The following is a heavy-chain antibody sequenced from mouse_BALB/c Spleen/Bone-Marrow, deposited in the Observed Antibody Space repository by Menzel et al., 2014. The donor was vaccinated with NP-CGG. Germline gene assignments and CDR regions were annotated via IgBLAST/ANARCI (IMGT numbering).Heavy chain of an antibody. J-gene: IGHJ2*01. CDR1: GFDFSRYW. V-gene: IGHV4-1*02. Sequence: EVKLQESGGGLVQPGGSLKLSCVASGFDFSRYWMSWVRQAPGKGLEWIGEINPDSSTINYTPSLKDKFIISRDNAKNTLCLQMSKVRSEDTALYYCARQGYYGKGDYWGQGTTLTVSS. CDR3: ARQGYYGKGDY. CDR2: INPDSSTI. D-gene: IGHD2-1*01.